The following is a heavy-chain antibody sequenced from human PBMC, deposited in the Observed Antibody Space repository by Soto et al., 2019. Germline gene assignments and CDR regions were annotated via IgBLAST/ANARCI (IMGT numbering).Heavy chain of an antibody. CDR3: ARDPNELRFLEGLPPLDY. Sequence: QVQLVESGGGVVQPGRSLRLSCAASGFTFSSYGMHWVRQAPGKGMEWVSVIWYDGSNKYYADSVKGRFTISRDNSKNALYLQMNSLRDEDPAVYYCARDPNELRFLEGLPPLDYWGKGTLGTVSA. J-gene: IGHJ4*02. D-gene: IGHD3-3*01. V-gene: IGHV3-33*01. CDR2: IWYDGSNK. CDR1: GFTFSSYG.